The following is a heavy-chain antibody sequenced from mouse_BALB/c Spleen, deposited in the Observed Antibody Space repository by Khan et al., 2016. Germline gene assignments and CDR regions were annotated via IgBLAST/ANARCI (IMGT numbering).Heavy chain of an antibody. CDR3: ARAGYYGYLAY. Sequence: EVQLVESGGGLVQPGGSLKLSCAASGFDFRRYWMSWVRQAPGKGLEWIGDINPDSRTINYTPSLKDKFTISRDNAKNTLYLQMSKVRSEDTALYYCARAGYYGYLAYWGQGTLVSVSA. J-gene: IGHJ3*01. CDR2: INPDSRTI. D-gene: IGHD1-1*01. V-gene: IGHV4-1*02. CDR1: GFDFRRYW.